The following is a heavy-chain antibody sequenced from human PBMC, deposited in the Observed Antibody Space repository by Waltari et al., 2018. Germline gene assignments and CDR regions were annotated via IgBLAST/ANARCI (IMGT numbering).Heavy chain of an antibody. CDR1: GFTFSSYS. CDR2: ISSSSSTI. D-gene: IGHD6-6*01. V-gene: IGHV3-48*04. CDR3: ARDRVAARPDVASYYFDY. J-gene: IGHJ4*02. Sequence: EVQLVESGGGLVQPGGSLRLSCAASGFTFSSYSMNWVRQAPWKGLEWVSYISSSSSTIYYADSVKGRFTISRDNAKNSLYLQMNSLRAEDTAVYYCARDRVAARPDVASYYFDYWGQGTLVTVSS.